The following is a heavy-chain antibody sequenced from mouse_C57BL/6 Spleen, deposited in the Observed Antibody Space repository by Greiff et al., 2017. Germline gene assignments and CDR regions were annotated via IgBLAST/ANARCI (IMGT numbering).Heavy chain of an antibody. V-gene: IGHV1-5*01. CDR2: IYPGNSDT. D-gene: IGHD2-4*01. CDR3: TREDYDVGYAMDY. Sequence: EVQLQQSGTVLARPGASVKMSCKTSGYTFTSYWMHWVKQRPGKGLEWIGAIYPGNSDTSYNQKFKGKAKLTAVTSASTAYMELSSLTNEDSAVYYCTREDYDVGYAMDYWGQGTSVTVSS. CDR1: GYTFTSYW. J-gene: IGHJ4*01.